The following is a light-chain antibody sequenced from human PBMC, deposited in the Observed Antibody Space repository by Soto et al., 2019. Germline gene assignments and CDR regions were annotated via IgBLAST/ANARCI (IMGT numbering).Light chain of an antibody. CDR3: QQYGSSWT. CDR2: GAS. CDR1: QSVSSSY. V-gene: IGKV3-20*01. J-gene: IGKJ1*01. Sequence: EIVLTQSPGTLSLSPGERATLSCRASQSVSSSYLVWYQQKPGQAPRLLIYGASNRATGITDRFSGRGSWTDFPRTISRLEPEDFAVYYCQQYGSSWTFGQGTKVEIQ.